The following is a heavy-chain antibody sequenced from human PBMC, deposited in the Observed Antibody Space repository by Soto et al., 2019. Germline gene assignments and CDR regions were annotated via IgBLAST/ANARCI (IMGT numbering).Heavy chain of an antibody. CDR1: GYTFTSYY. CDR3: ARSLQRIWDFDY. V-gene: IGHV1-46*01. CDR2: INPSGGST. D-gene: IGHD2-15*01. Sequence: ASVKVSCKASGYTFTSYYMHWVRQASGQGLEWMGIINPSGGSTSYAQKFQGRVTMTRDTSTSTVYMELSSLRSEDTAVYYCARSLQRIWDFDYWGQGTLVTVSS. J-gene: IGHJ4*02.